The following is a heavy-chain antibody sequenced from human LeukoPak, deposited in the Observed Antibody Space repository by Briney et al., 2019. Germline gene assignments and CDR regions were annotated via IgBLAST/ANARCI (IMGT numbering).Heavy chain of an antibody. D-gene: IGHD2-2*01. Sequence: ASVKVSCKASGGTFSSYAISWVRQAPGQGLEWMGRIIPILGIANYAQKFQGRVTITADKSTSTAYMELSRLRSEDTAVYYCARAGKVVPAAIFDYWGQGTLVTVSS. CDR3: ARAGKVVPAAIFDY. CDR1: GGTFSSYA. V-gene: IGHV1-69*04. J-gene: IGHJ4*02. CDR2: IIPILGIA.